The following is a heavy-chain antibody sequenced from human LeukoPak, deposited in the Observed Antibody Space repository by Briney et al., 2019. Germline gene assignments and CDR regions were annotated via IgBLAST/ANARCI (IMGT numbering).Heavy chain of an antibody. CDR2: IRYDGSNK. J-gene: IGHJ4*02. Sequence: GGSLRLSCAASGFTFSSYGMHWVRQAPGKGLEWVAFIRYDGSNKYYADSVKGRFTISRDNSKSTLYLQMNSLRAEDTAVYYCAKESAPYYDFWSGYYHLDYWGQGTLVTVSS. V-gene: IGHV3-30*02. D-gene: IGHD3-3*01. CDR3: AKESAPYYDFWSGYYHLDY. CDR1: GFTFSSYG.